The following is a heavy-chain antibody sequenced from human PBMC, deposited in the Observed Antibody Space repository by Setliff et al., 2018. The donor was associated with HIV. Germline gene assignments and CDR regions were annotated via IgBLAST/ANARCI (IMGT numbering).Heavy chain of an antibody. Sequence: SETLSLTCAVYGASFTDSYWGWIRQPPGKGLEWIGEINRGGSPNYNPSLKSRVTISEDTSNNQFSLRLTSVTAADTSVYYCARHRAQRGSGTYYDDWFDPWGQGTLVTVSS. D-gene: IGHD3-10*01. CDR2: INRGGSP. CDR3: ARHRAQRGSGTYYDDWFDP. V-gene: IGHV4-34*01. CDR1: GASFTDSY. J-gene: IGHJ5*02.